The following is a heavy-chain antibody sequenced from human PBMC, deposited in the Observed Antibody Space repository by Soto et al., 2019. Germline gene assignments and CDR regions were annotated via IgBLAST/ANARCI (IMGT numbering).Heavy chain of an antibody. V-gene: IGHV3-23*04. CDR3: AKVVKMATVRGYFDY. CDR2: IDGDGGST. CDR1: RFTFRGFG. Sequence: EVQLVESGGGLVQRGGSLRLSCAASRFTFRGFGMSWVRQAPGKGREWVSAIDGDGGSTYYADSVKGRFIISRDNSKNTLYLQMNSLRDEDTAVYYCAKVVKMATVRGYFDYWGQGTLVTVSS. D-gene: IGHD4-4*01. J-gene: IGHJ4*02.